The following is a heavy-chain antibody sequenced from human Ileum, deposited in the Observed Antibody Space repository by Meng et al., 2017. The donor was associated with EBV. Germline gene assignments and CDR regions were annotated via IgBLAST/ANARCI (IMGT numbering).Heavy chain of an antibody. Sequence: PQRQESGPGLVKPSETLPPTCTCSGGSISSSSYYWGGIRQPPGKGLEWIGSIYYSGSTYYNPSLKSRVTISVDTSKNQFSLKLSSVTAADTAVYYCARELMYCSGGSCYPFDYWGQGTLVTVSS. D-gene: IGHD2-15*01. CDR1: GGSISSSSYY. CDR2: IYYSGST. V-gene: IGHV4-39*07. J-gene: IGHJ4*02. CDR3: ARELMYCSGGSCYPFDY.